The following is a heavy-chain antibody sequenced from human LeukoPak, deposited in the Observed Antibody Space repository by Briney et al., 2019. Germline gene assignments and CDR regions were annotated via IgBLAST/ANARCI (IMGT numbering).Heavy chain of an antibody. CDR3: ARMIAAAGTGEGFDP. CDR2: MNPNSGNT. D-gene: IGHD6-13*01. CDR1: GYTSTSYD. V-gene: IGHV1-8*03. J-gene: IGHJ5*02. Sequence: ASVKVSCKASGYTSTSYDINWVRQATGQGPEWMGWMNPNSGNTGYAQKFQGRVTITRNTSISTAYMELSSLRSEDTAVYYCARMIAAAGTGEGFDPWGQGTLVTVSS.